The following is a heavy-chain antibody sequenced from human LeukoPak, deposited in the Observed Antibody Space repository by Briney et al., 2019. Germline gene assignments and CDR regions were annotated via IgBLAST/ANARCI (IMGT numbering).Heavy chain of an antibody. CDR1: GFRFSDYS. CDR2: IGIDSGNT. J-gene: IGHJ4*02. D-gene: IGHD5-24*01. V-gene: IGHV3-48*01. CDR3: ARDYKYAFDN. Sequence: PGGSLRLSCAASGFRFSDYSMNWVRQAPGKGLEWISYIGIDSGNTNYADSVKGRFTVSGDKAKKSLYLQMNSLRVEDTAVYYCARDYKYAFDNWGQGTLDTVSS.